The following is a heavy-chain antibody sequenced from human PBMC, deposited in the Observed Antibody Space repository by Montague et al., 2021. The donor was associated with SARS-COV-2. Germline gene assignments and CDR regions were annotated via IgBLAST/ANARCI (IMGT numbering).Heavy chain of an antibody. J-gene: IGHJ4*02. V-gene: IGHV3-13*04. CDR1: GFTFGGYD. Sequence: SRRLSCEASGFTFGGYDMNWVRQAPGKGLEWVSAIGIGVDTYYLGSVKGRFIISRENAKNSLYLQMNSLRVGDTAVYYCARGGEWSSSSRPDYWGQGTLVTVSS. CDR3: ARGGEWSSSSRPDY. CDR2: IGIGVDT. D-gene: IGHD6-6*01.